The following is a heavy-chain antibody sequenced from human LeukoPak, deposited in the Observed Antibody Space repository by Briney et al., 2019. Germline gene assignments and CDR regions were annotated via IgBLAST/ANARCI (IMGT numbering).Heavy chain of an antibody. J-gene: IGHJ5*02. CDR2: ISSSGSTI. CDR3: ARMWFGEESNWFDP. CDR1: GFTFSDYY. V-gene: IGHV3-11*04. D-gene: IGHD3-10*01. Sequence: GGSLRLSCAASGFTFSDYYMSWIRQAPGKGLEWVSYISSSGSTIYYADSVKGRFTISRGNAKNSLYLQMNSLRAEDTAVYYCARMWFGEESNWFDPWGQGTLVTVSS.